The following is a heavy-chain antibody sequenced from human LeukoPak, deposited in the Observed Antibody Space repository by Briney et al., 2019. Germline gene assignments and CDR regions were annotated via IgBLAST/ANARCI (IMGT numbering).Heavy chain of an antibody. Sequence: ASVNVSCKASGYTVTSYYMHWVRQAPGQGLEWMGWINTNTGNPTYAQGFTGRFVFSLDTSVSTAYLQISSLKAEDTAVYYCARAQYSSGCYSFDYWGQGTLVTVSS. V-gene: IGHV7-4-1*02. CDR1: GYTVTSYY. J-gene: IGHJ4*02. D-gene: IGHD6-19*01. CDR3: ARAQYSSGCYSFDY. CDR2: INTNTGNP.